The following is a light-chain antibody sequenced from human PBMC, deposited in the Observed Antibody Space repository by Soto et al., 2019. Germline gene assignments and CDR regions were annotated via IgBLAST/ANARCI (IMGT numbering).Light chain of an antibody. J-gene: IGKJ1*01. V-gene: IGKV3-11*01. CDR1: QGVGSF. CDR3: QQRNWPCT. Sequence: EIVLTQSPATLSLSPGQRATLSCRASQGVGSFLAWYQQKPGQAPRLLIYDVSNRATGIPARFSGSGSGTDFTLTFSRLEPEHFAVYYCQQRNWPCTFGPGTEVEIK. CDR2: DVS.